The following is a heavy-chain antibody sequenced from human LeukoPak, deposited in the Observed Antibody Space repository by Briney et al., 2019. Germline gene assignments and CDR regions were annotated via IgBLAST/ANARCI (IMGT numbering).Heavy chain of an antibody. Sequence: ASVKVSCKASGYTFTNYYIHWVRQAPGQGLECMGIINPSGGSTSYAQKFQGRVTMTRDMSTSTVYMELRSLRSDDTAVYYCARDRLRGIADDWGQGTLVTVSS. CDR2: INPSGGST. CDR1: GYTFTNYY. J-gene: IGHJ4*02. V-gene: IGHV1-46*01. CDR3: ARDRLRGIADD. D-gene: IGHD6-13*01.